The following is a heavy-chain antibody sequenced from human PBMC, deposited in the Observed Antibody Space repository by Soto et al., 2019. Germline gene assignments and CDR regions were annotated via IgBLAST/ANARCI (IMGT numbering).Heavy chain of an antibody. V-gene: IGHV3-21*01. CDR1: GFTFSSYS. Sequence: GGSLRLSCAASGFTFSSYSMNWVRQAPGKGLEWVSSISSSSSYIYYADSVKGRFTISRDNAKNSLYLQMNSLRAEDTAVYYCARWAHLGIPLLGVKRGYFDYWGQGTLVTVSS. J-gene: IGHJ4*02. CDR3: ARWAHLGIPLLGVKRGYFDY. D-gene: IGHD7-27*01. CDR2: ISSSSSYI.